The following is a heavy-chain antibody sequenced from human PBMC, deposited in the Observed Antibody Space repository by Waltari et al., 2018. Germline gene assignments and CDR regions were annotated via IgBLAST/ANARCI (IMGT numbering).Heavy chain of an antibody. D-gene: IGHD2-15*01. V-gene: IGHV1-3*01. CDR1: GYTFTSYA. CDR2: INAGNGNT. CDR3: ASPLCSGGSCYLGAGDYYYYGMDV. Sequence: QVQLVQSGAEVKKPGASVKVSCKASGYTFTSYAMHWVRQAPGQRLEWMGWINAGNGNTKYSQKFQGRVTITRDTSASTAYMELSSLRSEDTAVYYCASPLCSGGSCYLGAGDYYYYGMDVWGQGTTVTVSS. J-gene: IGHJ6*02.